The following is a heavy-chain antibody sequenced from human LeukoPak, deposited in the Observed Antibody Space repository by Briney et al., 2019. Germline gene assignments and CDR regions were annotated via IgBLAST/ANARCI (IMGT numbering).Heavy chain of an antibody. D-gene: IGHD5-24*01. CDR2: ISYDGSNK. Sequence: GGSLRLSCAASGFTFSSYAMHWVRQAPGKGLEWVAVISYDGSNKYYADSVKGRFTISRDNSKNTLYLQMNSLRAEDTAVYYCARGQDGYTIDYWGQGTLVTVSS. CDR3: ARGQDGYTIDY. CDR1: GFTFSSYA. V-gene: IGHV3-30-3*01. J-gene: IGHJ4*02.